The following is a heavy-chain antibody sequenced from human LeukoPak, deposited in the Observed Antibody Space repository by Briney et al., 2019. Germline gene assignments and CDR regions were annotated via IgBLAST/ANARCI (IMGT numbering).Heavy chain of an antibody. Sequence: SETLSLTCAVSGGSISSYYCGWIRQPAGKGLEWIGRIYTSGSTNYNPSLKSRVTMSVDTSKKQFSLKLSSVTAADTAVYYCARVKLYGDYSGPRRDGFDLWGQGTMVTVSS. J-gene: IGHJ5*02. CDR1: GGSISSYY. D-gene: IGHD4-17*01. V-gene: IGHV4-4*07. CDR3: ARVKLYGDYSGPRRDGFDL. CDR2: IYTSGST.